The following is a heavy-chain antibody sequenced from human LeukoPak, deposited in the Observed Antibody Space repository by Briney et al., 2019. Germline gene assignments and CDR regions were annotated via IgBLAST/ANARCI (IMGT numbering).Heavy chain of an antibody. CDR3: ARYSSSWSAYFDY. J-gene: IGHJ4*02. CDR2: IYYSGST. V-gene: IGHV4-59*01. Sequence: SETLSLTCTVSGGSISSYYWSWIRQPPGKGLEWIGYIYYSGSTNYNPSLKSRVTISVDTSKNQFSLKLSSVTAADTAVYYCARYSSSWSAYFDYWGQGTLVTVSS. CDR1: GGSISSYY. D-gene: IGHD6-13*01.